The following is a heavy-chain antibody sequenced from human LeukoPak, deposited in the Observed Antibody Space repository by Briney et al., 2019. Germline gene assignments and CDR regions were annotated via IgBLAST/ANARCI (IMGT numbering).Heavy chain of an antibody. V-gene: IGHV4-39*01. CDR3: ARPPRVRGKLDYYGMDV. D-gene: IGHD3-10*01. CDR2: IYYSGST. J-gene: IGHJ6*02. Sequence: SETLSLTCTVSGGSISSSSYYWGWIREPPGKGLEWIGSIYYSGSTYYIPSLKSRVTISVDTSKNQFSLKLSSVTAADTAVYYCARPPRVRGKLDYYGMDVWGQGTTVTVSS. CDR1: GGSISSSSYY.